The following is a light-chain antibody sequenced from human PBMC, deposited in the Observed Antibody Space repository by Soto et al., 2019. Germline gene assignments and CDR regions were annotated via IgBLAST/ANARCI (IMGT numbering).Light chain of an antibody. CDR1: QSVSSY. CDR2: DFS. Sequence: EIVLTQSPATLSLSPGERATLSCRASQSVSSYLAWYQQKPGQAPRLLIYDFSNRATGIPARFSGSGSGTDFTLTISSLEPEDFAVYYCQQLGTFGGGTKVEIK. V-gene: IGKV3-11*01. CDR3: QQLGT. J-gene: IGKJ4*01.